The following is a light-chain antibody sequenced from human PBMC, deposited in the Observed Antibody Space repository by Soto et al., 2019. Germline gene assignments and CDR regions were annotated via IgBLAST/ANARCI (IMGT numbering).Light chain of an antibody. CDR3: QQSSNCPPVT. CDR1: QSVSSY. V-gene: IGKV3-11*01. Sequence: EIVLTQSPATLSLSPGERATLSCRASQSVSSYLAWYQQKPGQAPRLLIYDASNMATGIPARFSGSGSGTDFTLTIRSLEPEDFAIYYCQQSSNCPPVTFGGGTKVEIK. J-gene: IGKJ4*01. CDR2: DAS.